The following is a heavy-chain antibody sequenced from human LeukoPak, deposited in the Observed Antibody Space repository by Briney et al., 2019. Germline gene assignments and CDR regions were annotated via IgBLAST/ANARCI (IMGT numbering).Heavy chain of an antibody. CDR2: INGDGRST. CDR1: GFTLSDYW. V-gene: IGHV3-74*01. J-gene: IGHJ5*02. CDR3: ARGNDYGDENWFDP. Sequence: GGSLRLSCAASGFTLSDYWMHWVRQVPGEGPVWVSRINGDGRSTTYADSVRGRFTISRDNSKNTLHLQMNSLRAEDTAVYHCARGNDYGDENWFDPWGQGTLVTVSS. D-gene: IGHD4-17*01.